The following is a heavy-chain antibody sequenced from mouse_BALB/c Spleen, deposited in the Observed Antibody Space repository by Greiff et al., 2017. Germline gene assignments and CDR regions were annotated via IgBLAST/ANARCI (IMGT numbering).Heavy chain of an antibody. CDR1: GFSLTGYG. D-gene: IGHD1-1*02. V-gene: IGHV2-6-7*01. J-gene: IGHJ3*01. CDR3: ARSGSYGGFAY. CDR2: ICGDGST. Sequence: QVQLKESGPGLVAPSQSLSITCTASGFSLTGYGVNWVRQPPGKGLEWLGMICGDGSTDYNAALKPRLGIIKDNTTSHIFLIMNSLQTDDTAGYYCARSGSYGGFAYWGQGTLVTVYA.